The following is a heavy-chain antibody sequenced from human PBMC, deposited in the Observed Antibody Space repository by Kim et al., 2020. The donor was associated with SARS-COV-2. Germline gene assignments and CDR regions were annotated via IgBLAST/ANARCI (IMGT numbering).Heavy chain of an antibody. J-gene: IGHJ6*02. V-gene: IGHV1-3*04. Sequence: ASVKVSCKASGYTFTTYAMNWVRQAPGHRLEWMGWINTGTGNTKYSQKFQGRVSITRDTSASTAYMELRSLGSEDTAVYYCARSGSGTSYYGLDVWGQGTTVTVSS. CDR3: ARSGSGTSYYGLDV. CDR1: GYTFTTYA. CDR2: INTGTGNT. D-gene: IGHD6-19*01.